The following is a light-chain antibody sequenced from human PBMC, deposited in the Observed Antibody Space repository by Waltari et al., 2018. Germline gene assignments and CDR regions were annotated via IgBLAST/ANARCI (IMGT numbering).Light chain of an antibody. CDR2: EVN. J-gene: IGLJ3*02. CDR1: SSDVGSYDL. V-gene: IGLV2-23*02. CDR3: SAYAGTNIHWM. Sequence: QSALTQPASVSGSPGQSITISCTGTSSDVGSYDLVSWYQQPPGKVPKLMIYEVNKRPSGVSSRFSGSKSLNTASPTISGLQADDEADYYCSAYAGTNIHWMFGGGTKLTVL.